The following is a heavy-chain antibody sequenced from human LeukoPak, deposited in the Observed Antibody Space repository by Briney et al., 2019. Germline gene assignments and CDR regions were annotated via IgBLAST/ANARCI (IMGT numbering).Heavy chain of an antibody. CDR3: ARAGPWDPNPTDAFDI. J-gene: IGHJ3*02. V-gene: IGHV3-30-3*01. D-gene: IGHD1-26*01. CDR2: ISYDGSNK. Sequence: GGSLRLSCAASGFTFSSYAMHWVRQAPGKGLEWVAVISYDGSNKYYADSVKGRFTISRDNSKNTLYLQMNSLRAEDTAVYYCARAGPWDPNPTDAFDIWGQGTMVTVSS. CDR1: GFTFSSYA.